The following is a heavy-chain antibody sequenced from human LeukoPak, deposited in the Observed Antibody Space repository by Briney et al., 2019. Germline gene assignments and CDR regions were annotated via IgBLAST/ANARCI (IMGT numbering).Heavy chain of an antibody. Sequence: GGSLRLSCAASGFTFSSYAMHWVRQAPGKGLEWVAVISYDGSNKYYADSVKGRFTISRDNSKNTLYLQMNSLRAEDTAVYYCARGEGVNFWSGLPPWIDYWGQGTLVTVSS. CDR2: ISYDGSNK. J-gene: IGHJ4*02. CDR1: GFTFSSYA. CDR3: ARGEGVNFWSGLPPWIDY. D-gene: IGHD3-3*01. V-gene: IGHV3-30-3*01.